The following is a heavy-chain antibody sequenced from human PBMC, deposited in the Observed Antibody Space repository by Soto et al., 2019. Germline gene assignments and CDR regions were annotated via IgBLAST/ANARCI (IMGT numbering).Heavy chain of an antibody. J-gene: IGHJ4*02. CDR2: IKSKSVGGAI. D-gene: IGHD3-3*01. CDR1: GFTFSDAW. CDR3: ATDQCAITTFGVVVPFFDY. V-gene: IGHV3-15*07. Sequence: EVQLVESGGGLVKPGGSLRVSCAASGFTFSDAWMNWVRQAPGRGLEWVGRIKSKSVGGAIEYAAPVRGSFTISSDDSKDPVFLQMDSLRTEDTAVYFCATDQCAITTFGVVVPFFDYWGLGTRVTVSS.